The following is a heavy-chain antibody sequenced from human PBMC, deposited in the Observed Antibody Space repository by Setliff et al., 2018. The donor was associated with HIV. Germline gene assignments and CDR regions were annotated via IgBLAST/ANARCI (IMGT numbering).Heavy chain of an antibody. CDR1: GYSISSGYY. J-gene: IGHJ1*01. CDR3: ARGPYYYNSSGQISAEYFQH. CDR2: IYHSGST. D-gene: IGHD3-22*01. V-gene: IGHV4-38-2*01. Sequence: PSETLSLTCAVSGYSISSGYYWGWIRQPPGKGLEWIGSIYHSGSTYYNPSLKSRVTISVDTSKNQFSLKLSSVTAADTAVYYCARGPYYYNSSGQISAEYFQHWGQGTLVTVSS.